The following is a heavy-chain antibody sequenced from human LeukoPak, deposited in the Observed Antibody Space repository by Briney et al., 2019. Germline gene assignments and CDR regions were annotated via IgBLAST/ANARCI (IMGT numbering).Heavy chain of an antibody. CDR3: ARDYYDTEAFDI. CDR1: GGTFSSYA. D-gene: IGHD3-22*01. V-gene: IGHV1-69*05. Sequence: SVKVSCKASGGTFSSYAISWVRQAPGQRLEWMGRMIPISGTANYAQKFQGRVTITTDESTSTAYMELSSLRYEDTAVYYCARDYYDTEAFDIWGQGTRVTVSS. CDR2: MIPISGTA. J-gene: IGHJ3*02.